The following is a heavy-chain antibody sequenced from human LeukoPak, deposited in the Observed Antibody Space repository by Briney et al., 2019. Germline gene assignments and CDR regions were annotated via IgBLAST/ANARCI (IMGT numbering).Heavy chain of an antibody. CDR1: GFTFCSYS. J-gene: IGHJ4*02. Sequence: GGSLRLSCAASGFTFCSYSMNWVRQAPGKGLEWVSSISSSSSYIYYADSVKGRFTISRDNAKNSLYLQMNSLRAEDTAVYYCARVDKLLWFGELSDLFDYWGQGTLVTVSS. CDR3: ARVDKLLWFGELSDLFDY. D-gene: IGHD3-10*01. V-gene: IGHV3-21*01. CDR2: ISSSSSYI.